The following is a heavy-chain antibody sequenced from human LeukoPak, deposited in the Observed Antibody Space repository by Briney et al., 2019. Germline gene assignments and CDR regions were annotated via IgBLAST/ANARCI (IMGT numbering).Heavy chain of an antibody. J-gene: IGHJ4*02. D-gene: IGHD3-3*01. Sequence: SETLSLTCTVSGGSVSNYYWSWIRKPPGKGLEWLGYIYYSGSTNYNPSLKGRVTISLDTSNNQFSLKLTSVTAADTAVYYCARFYDAPYYFDYWGQGVLVTVSS. CDR1: GGSVSNYY. CDR2: IYYSGST. V-gene: IGHV4-59*02. CDR3: ARFYDAPYYFDY.